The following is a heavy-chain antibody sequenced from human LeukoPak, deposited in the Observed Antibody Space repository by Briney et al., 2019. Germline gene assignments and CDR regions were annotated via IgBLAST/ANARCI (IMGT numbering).Heavy chain of an antibody. CDR2: INHSGST. CDR3: ARQTGSGLFTLP. J-gene: IGHJ4*02. V-gene: IGHV4-34*01. Sequence: KPSETLSLTCAVYGGSFNSYYWSWIRQPPGKGLEWIGEINHSGSTNYNPSLKSRVTISVDTSKNQISLRLTSVTATGTAMYYCARQTGSGLFTLPGGQGTLVTVSS. CDR1: GGSFNSYY. D-gene: IGHD3/OR15-3a*01.